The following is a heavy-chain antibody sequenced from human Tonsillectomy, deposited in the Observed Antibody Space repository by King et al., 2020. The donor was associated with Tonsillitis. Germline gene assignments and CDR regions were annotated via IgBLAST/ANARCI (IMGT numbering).Heavy chain of an antibody. V-gene: IGHV3-9*01. CDR2: INWNSGSI. J-gene: IGHJ6*02. CDR1: GFTFDDYA. CDR3: AKDTISSLSLYYGMDV. D-gene: IGHD3-3*01. Sequence: QLVQSGGGLVQPGRSLRLSCAASGFTFDDYAMHWVRQAPGKGLEWVSGINWNSGSIGYADSVKGRFTISRDNAKNSLYLQMNSLRAEDTALYYCAKDTISSLSLYYGMDVWGQGTTVTVSS.